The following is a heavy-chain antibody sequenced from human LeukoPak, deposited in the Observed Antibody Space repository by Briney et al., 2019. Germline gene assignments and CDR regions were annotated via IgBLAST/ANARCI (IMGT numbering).Heavy chain of an antibody. D-gene: IGHD3/OR15-3a*01. CDR2: SSSSGTTI. J-gene: IGHJ4*02. CDR1: GFTLSDYY. CDR3: ARRRDFIDY. V-gene: IGHV3-11*01. Sequence: PGGSLRLSCAASGFTLSDYYMSRIRQAPGKELEWVSYSSSSGTTIYYAASVKGRFAISRDNAKNSLYLQMNSLRAEDTAVYYCARRRDFIDYWGQGTLVTVSS.